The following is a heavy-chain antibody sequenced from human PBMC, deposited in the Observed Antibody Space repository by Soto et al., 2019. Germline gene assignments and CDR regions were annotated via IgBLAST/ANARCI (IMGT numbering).Heavy chain of an antibody. J-gene: IGHJ6*02. D-gene: IGHD3-16*02. CDR3: ARRGRTFGGVIVMPDYYYGMDV. V-gene: IGHV1-69*13. CDR2: IIPIFGTA. Sequence: SVKVSCKASGGTFSSYAISWVRQAPGQGLEWMGGIIPIFGTANYAQKFQGRVTITADESTSTAYMELSSLRSEDTAVYYCARRGRTFGGVIVMPDYYYGMDVWGQGTTVTVSS. CDR1: GGTFSSYA.